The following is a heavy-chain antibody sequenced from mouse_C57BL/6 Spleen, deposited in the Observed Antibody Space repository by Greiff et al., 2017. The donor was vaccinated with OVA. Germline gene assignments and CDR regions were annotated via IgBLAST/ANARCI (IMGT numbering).Heavy chain of an antibody. CDR3: ARSRSNYVGAMDY. CDR1: GYTFTSYW. Sequence: QAQLQQSGAELVRPGSSVKLSCKASGYTFTSYWMDWVKQRPGQGLEWIGNIYPSDSETHYNQKFKDKATLTVDKSSSTAYMQLSSLTSEDSAVYYCARSRSNYVGAMDYWGQGTSVTVSS. J-gene: IGHJ4*01. CDR2: IYPSDSET. V-gene: IGHV1-61*01. D-gene: IGHD2-5*01.